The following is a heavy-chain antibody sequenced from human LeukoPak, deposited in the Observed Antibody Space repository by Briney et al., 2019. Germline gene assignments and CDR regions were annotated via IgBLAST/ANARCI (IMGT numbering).Heavy chain of an antibody. CDR1: GYTFTGYY. CDR2: INPNSGGT. D-gene: IGHD3-3*01. V-gene: IGHV1-2*02. Sequence: ASVKVSCKASGYTFTGYYMHWVRQAPGQGLEWMGWINPNSGGTNYAQKFQGRVTMTRDTSISTAYMELSRLRSDDTAVYYCVRAVPPLRFLEWLPIDYWGQGTLVTVSS. J-gene: IGHJ4*02. CDR3: VRAVPPLRFLEWLPIDY.